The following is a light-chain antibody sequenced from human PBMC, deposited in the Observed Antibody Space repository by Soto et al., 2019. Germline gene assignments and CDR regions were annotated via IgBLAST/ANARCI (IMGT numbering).Light chain of an antibody. CDR3: CSYAGSYTTYVV. CDR2: DVS. V-gene: IGLV2-11*01. J-gene: IGLJ2*01. CDR1: SSDVGGYNY. Sequence: QSALTQPRSVSGSPGQSVTISCTGTSSDVGGYNYVSWYQQHPGKAPKLMIYDVSKRPSGVPDRFSGSKSGNTASLTISGLQAEDEDDDYCCSYAGSYTTYVVFGGGTKLTVL.